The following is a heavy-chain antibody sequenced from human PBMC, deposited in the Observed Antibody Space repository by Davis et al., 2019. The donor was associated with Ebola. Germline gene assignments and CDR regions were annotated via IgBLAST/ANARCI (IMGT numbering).Heavy chain of an antibody. CDR3: AKDPGGESSAYSTFDL. V-gene: IGHV3-NL1*01. CDR1: GFTFSSYD. J-gene: IGHJ3*01. Sequence: GESLKISCAASGFTFSSYDMHWVRQAPGKGLEWVSHISSGGSSSYYAESVKGRFTISRDNSKGTLNLQMNSLRAEDTAMYYCAKDPGGESSAYSTFDLWGQGTMVTVSS. CDR2: ISSGGSSS. D-gene: IGHD3-22*01.